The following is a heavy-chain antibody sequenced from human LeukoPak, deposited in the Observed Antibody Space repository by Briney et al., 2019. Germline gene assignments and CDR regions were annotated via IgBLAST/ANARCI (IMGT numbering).Heavy chain of an antibody. CDR1: GGSITTTSDY. J-gene: IGHJ3*02. V-gene: IGHV4-39*01. CDR2: IYSSGRT. Sequence: SETLSLTCAVSGGSITTTSDYWGWIRQTPGAGLEWIGSIYSSGRTYQNPSLESRVTMSVDTSRNQFSLELRSVTAADTAVYYCASGMTPPYYYDSSGLLKYAFDIWGQGTMVTVSS. CDR3: ASGMTPPYYYDSSGLLKYAFDI. D-gene: IGHD3-22*01.